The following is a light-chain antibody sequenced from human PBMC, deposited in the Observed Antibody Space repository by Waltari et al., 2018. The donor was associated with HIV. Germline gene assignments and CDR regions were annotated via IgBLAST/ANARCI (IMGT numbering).Light chain of an antibody. CDR2: LGS. Sequence: DIVMTQSPPSLPVTPGEPASISCRSSQSLLHSKGYNYLDWYVQKPGQSPQLLIYLGSNRASGVPDRFSGSGSGTDFTLKISRVEPDDVGVYYCMQGLQTPQVTFGGGTKVEIK. CDR3: MQGLQTPQVT. V-gene: IGKV2-28*01. J-gene: IGKJ4*01. CDR1: QSLLHSKGYNY.